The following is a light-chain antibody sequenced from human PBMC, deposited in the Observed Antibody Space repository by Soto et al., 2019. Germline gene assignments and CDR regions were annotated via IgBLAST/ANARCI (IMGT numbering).Light chain of an antibody. CDR1: QSISSW. CDR2: DAS. CDR3: QLYNRYRYT. Sequence: DIQMTQSPSTLSASVGDRVTITCRASQSISSWLAWYQQKPGKAPKLLIYDASSLESGVPSRFSGSGSGTEFTLNISSVQPADFATYYCQLYNRYRYTFGQGTKLEIK. J-gene: IGKJ2*01. V-gene: IGKV1-5*01.